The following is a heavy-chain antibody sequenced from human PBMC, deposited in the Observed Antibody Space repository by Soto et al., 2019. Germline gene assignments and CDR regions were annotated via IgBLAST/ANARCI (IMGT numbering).Heavy chain of an antibody. CDR2: ISGSGGST. V-gene: IGHV3-23*01. D-gene: IGHD2-2*01. CDR1: GFTFSSYA. J-gene: IGHJ6*03. CDR3: AKFSCSSTSCYYYYYYYYMDV. Sequence: PGGSLRLSCAASGFTFSSYAMSWVRQAPGKGLEWVSAISGSGGSTYYADSVKGRFTISRDNSKNTLYLQMNSLRAEDTAVYYCAKFSCSSTSCYYYYYYYYMDVWGKGTTVTVSS.